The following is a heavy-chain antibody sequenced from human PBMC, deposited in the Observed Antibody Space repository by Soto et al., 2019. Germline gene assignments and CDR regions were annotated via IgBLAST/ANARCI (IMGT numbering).Heavy chain of an antibody. Sequence: SETLSLTCTVSGYSISSGYYWGWIRQPPGKGLEWIGSIYHSGSTYYNPSLKSRVTISVDTSKNQFSLKLSSVTAADTAVYYCATASGSYYSFDYWGQGTLVTVSS. V-gene: IGHV4-38-2*02. CDR3: ATASGSYYSFDY. CDR2: IYHSGST. CDR1: GYSISSGYY. J-gene: IGHJ4*02. D-gene: IGHD1-26*01.